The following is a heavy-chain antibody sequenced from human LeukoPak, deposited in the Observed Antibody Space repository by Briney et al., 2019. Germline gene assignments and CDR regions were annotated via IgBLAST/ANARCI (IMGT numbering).Heavy chain of an antibody. CDR1: GGTFSSYA. D-gene: IGHD2/OR15-2a*01. Sequence: SVKVSCKASGGTFSSYAISWVRQAPGQGLEWMGGIIPIFGTANYAQKFQGRVTITADESTSTAYMELSRLRSEDTAVYYCARDNRPYYYYYGMDVWGKGTTVTVSS. CDR3: ARDNRPYYYYYGMDV. CDR2: IIPIFGTA. J-gene: IGHJ6*04. V-gene: IGHV1-69*13.